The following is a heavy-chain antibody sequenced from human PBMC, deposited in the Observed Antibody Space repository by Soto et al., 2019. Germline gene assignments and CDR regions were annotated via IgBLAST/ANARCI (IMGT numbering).Heavy chain of an antibody. V-gene: IGHV3-23*01. D-gene: IGHD2-8*01. Sequence: PGGSLRLSCVASGVSFCTYAMGWVRQAPGKGLEWVSAISGSGNIIYYTDSVRGRFTISRDNFRNTLYLEMNSLRAEDTALYYCAKEGDARPTYDAFDLWGQGTMVTVSS. CDR3: AKEGDARPTYDAFDL. CDR2: ISGSGNII. J-gene: IGHJ3*01. CDR1: GVSFCTYA.